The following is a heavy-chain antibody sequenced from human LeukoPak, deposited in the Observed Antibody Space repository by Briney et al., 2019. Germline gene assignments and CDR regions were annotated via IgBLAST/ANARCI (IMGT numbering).Heavy chain of an antibody. J-gene: IGHJ4*02. CDR3: ATRLRVAGPFDY. CDR1: GYSFTNYW. D-gene: IGHD6-19*01. Sequence: PGESLKISCKGSGYSFTNYWIGWVRQMPGKGLEWMGIIYPGDSDTRYSPSFQGQVTISADKSINTAYLQWSSLKASDTAMFYCATRLRVAGPFDYWGQGTLVTVSS. CDR2: IYPGDSDT. V-gene: IGHV5-51*01.